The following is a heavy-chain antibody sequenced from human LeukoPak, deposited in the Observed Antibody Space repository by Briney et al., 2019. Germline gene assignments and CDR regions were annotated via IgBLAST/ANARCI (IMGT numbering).Heavy chain of an antibody. Sequence: SETLSLTCAVYGWSFSGDYWSWIRQPPGKGLEWVGEINHSGSTNYNPSLKSRVTISLDSSKNQFSLKLSSVTAADTAVYYCAKHLRRRFFSKTLGFDPWGQGTLVTVSS. CDR2: INHSGST. CDR3: AKHLRRRFFSKTLGFDP. D-gene: IGHD3-3*01. CDR1: GWSFSGDY. V-gene: IGHV4-34*01. J-gene: IGHJ5*02.